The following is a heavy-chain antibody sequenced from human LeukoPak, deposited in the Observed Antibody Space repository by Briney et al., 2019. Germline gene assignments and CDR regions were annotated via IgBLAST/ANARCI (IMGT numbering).Heavy chain of an antibody. CDR3: ARRDFSGNYYVDY. D-gene: IGHD1-26*01. Sequence: PGGSLRLSCAASGFTFSSYSMNWVRQAPGKGLEWVSSITSSSTYIYYADSVKRGFTISRDNAKNSLYLQMNSLRAEDTAVYYCARRDFSGNYYVDYWGQGTLVTVSS. J-gene: IGHJ4*02. V-gene: IGHV3-21*01. CDR1: GFTFSSYS. CDR2: ITSSSTYI.